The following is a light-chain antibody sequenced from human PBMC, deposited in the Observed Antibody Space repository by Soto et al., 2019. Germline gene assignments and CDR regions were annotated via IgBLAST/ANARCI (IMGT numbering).Light chain of an antibody. CDR2: KVS. CDR1: QGLVYRDGDTY. CDR3: MQATHWPWT. V-gene: IGKV2-30*01. J-gene: IGKJ1*01. Sequence: DVVMTQSPLSLPVTLGQPASISCTSGQGLVYRDGDTYLHWFQQSPGQSPRRLIYKVSNRDSGVPDRFSGSGSGTDFTLKISRVEAEDVGLYYCMQATHWPWTFGQGTKVEIK.